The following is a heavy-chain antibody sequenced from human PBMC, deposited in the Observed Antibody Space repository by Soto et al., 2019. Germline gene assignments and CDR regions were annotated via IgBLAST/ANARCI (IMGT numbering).Heavy chain of an antibody. CDR2: IYYSGST. V-gene: IGHV4-31*03. D-gene: IGHD2-15*01. CDR1: GGSISRGGYY. CDR3: ARSDIVVVVAAQTLGAWFDP. J-gene: IGHJ5*02. Sequence: SETLSLTCTVSGGSISRGGYYWSWIRQHPGKGLEWIGYIYYSGSTYYNPSLKSRVTISVDTSKNQFSLKLSSVTAADTAVYYCARSDIVVVVAAQTLGAWFDPWGQGTLVTVSS.